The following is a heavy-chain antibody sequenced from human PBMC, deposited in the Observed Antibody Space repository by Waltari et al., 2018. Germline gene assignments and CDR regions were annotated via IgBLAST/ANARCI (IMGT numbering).Heavy chain of an antibody. Sequence: QVQLVQSGAEVKKPGSSVKVSCKASGGTFSSYAISWVRQAPGQGLEWMGGIIPIFGTANYAQKFQGRVTITTDESTSTAYMELSSLRSEDTAVYYCASTIENYDFWSGHDAPSPHWGQGTLVTVSS. D-gene: IGHD3-3*01. CDR2: IIPIFGTA. CDR1: GGTFSSYA. J-gene: IGHJ1*01. V-gene: IGHV1-69*05. CDR3: ASTIENYDFWSGHDAPSPH.